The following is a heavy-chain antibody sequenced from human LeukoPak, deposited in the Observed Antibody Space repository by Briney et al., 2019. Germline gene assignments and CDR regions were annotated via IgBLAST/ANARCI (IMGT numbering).Heavy chain of an antibody. CDR1: GGSISSYY. J-gene: IGHJ6*03. Sequence: SETLSLTCTVSGGSISSYYWSWIRQPPGKGLEWIGYIYTSGSTNYNPSLKGRVTISVDTSKNQFSLKLSSVTAADTAVYYCARHLADYDYYYYYMDVWGKGTTVTVSS. CDR2: IYTSGST. V-gene: IGHV4-4*09. CDR3: ARHLADYDYYYYYMDV. D-gene: IGHD4/OR15-4a*01.